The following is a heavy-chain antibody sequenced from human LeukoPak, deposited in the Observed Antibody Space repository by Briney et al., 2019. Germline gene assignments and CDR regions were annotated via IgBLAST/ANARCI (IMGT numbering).Heavy chain of an antibody. V-gene: IGHV3-23*01. J-gene: IGHJ4*01. CDR2: LSGSGITT. Sequence: TGGSLRLSCAASGFTFSNSAMSWARQAPGKGLEWVSTLSGSGITTYYADSVKGRFTISRDNSKNTLYLQMNSLRAEDTAVHYCAKGIYSSGWSYFDYWGHGTLVTVSS. CDR3: AKGIYSSGWSYFDY. CDR1: GFTFSNSA. D-gene: IGHD6-19*01.